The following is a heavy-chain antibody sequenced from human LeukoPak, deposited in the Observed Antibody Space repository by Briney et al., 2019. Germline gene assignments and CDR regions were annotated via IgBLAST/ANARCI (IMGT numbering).Heavy chain of an antibody. Sequence: PGGSLRLSCVASGLPIADFAMHWVRQAPGKGLEWVSLISGDGVSTFYADSVKGRFTVSRDNSKNTLSLQMNSLRADDTAVYYCAKGFNSDWYSPDYWGQGTLVTVSS. CDR2: ISGDGVST. J-gene: IGHJ4*02. CDR1: GLPIADFA. V-gene: IGHV3-43*02. CDR3: AKGFNSDWYSPDY. D-gene: IGHD2-21*02.